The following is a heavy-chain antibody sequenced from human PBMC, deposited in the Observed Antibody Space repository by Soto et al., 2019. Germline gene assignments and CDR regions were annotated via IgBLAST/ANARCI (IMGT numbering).Heavy chain of an antibody. CDR3: ARGLDGYEHPFDY. D-gene: IGHD5-12*01. Sequence: PSETLSLTCAVYGGSFRGYYWIWIRQPPGKGLEWIGEITHSGSTNYNPSLKSRVTISLDPSKNQFYLKLSSVTAADTAVYYCARGLDGYEHPFDYWGQGTLVTVSS. V-gene: IGHV4-34*01. J-gene: IGHJ4*02. CDR1: GGSFRGYY. CDR2: ITHSGST.